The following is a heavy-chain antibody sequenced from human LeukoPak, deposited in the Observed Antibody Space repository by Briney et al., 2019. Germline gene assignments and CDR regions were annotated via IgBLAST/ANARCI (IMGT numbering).Heavy chain of an antibody. Sequence: SETLSLTCAVYGGSFSGYYWSWIRQPPGKGLGWIGEINHSGSTNYNPSLKSRVTISVDTSKNQFSLKLSSVTAADTAVYYCASRIAAAGTAGAFDIWGQGTMVTVSS. CDR2: INHSGST. D-gene: IGHD6-13*01. J-gene: IGHJ3*02. CDR1: GGSFSGYY. CDR3: ASRIAAAGTAGAFDI. V-gene: IGHV4-34*01.